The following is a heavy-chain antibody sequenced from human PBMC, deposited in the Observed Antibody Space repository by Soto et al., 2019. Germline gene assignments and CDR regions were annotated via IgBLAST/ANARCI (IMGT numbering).Heavy chain of an antibody. D-gene: IGHD2-15*01. Sequence: GGALTLSCASSGFTFTSSGIPWFRQAPGKGLEWVAGITNDGSHKSYADSVKGRFTISRDDSNNMLYLQMDSLRAEDTAVYYCAKDGAPRYCGRSSCHPAGANRGQGTLVTLSS. CDR3: AKDGAPRYCGRSSCHPAGAN. CDR1: GFTFTSSG. CDR2: ITNDGSHK. V-gene: IGHV3-30*18. J-gene: IGHJ4*02.